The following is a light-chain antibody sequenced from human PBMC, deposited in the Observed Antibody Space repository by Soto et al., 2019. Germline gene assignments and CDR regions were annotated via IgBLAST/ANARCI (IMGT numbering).Light chain of an antibody. Sequence: DIQMTQSPSSLSASVGDRVTITCQASQDISNSLNWYQQKPGKAPKLLIYNAYKLETGVPSRFSGGRSGTDFTFTISSLQPEDIATYYCQQFDDLPHTFGQGTKLEI. J-gene: IGKJ2*01. CDR1: QDISNS. CDR3: QQFDDLPHT. CDR2: NAY. V-gene: IGKV1-33*01.